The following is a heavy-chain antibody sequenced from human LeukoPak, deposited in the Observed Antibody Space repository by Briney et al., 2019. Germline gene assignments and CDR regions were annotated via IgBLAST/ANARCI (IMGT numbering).Heavy chain of an antibody. Sequence: PGESLKISCKGSGYSFTSYWIGWVRQMPGKGLEWMGIIYPGDSDTRYSPSFQGQVTISADKSISTAYLQWSSLKASDTAMYYCARQVGPYYYGSGSHFDYWGQGTLVTVSS. J-gene: IGHJ4*02. CDR2: IYPGDSDT. V-gene: IGHV5-51*01. CDR3: ARQVGPYYYGSGSHFDY. D-gene: IGHD3-10*01. CDR1: GYSFTSYW.